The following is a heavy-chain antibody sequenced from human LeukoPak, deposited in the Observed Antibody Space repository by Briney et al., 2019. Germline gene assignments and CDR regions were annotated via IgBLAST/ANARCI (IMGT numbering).Heavy chain of an antibody. D-gene: IGHD1-1*01. CDR3: VKDTPTTGYHLDS. J-gene: IGHJ4*02. V-gene: IGHV3-48*03. Sequence: GGSLRLSCAASGFTFSSYEMNWVRQAPGKGLEWVSYISSSGSTIYYADSVKGRFTISRDNSENTLYLQINSLRVEDTAVYYCVKDTPTTGYHLDSWGQGTLVTVSS. CDR2: ISSSGSTI. CDR1: GFTFSSYE.